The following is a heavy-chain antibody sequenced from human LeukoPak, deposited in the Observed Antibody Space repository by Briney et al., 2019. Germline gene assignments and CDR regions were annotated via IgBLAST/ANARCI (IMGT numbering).Heavy chain of an antibody. J-gene: IGHJ5*01. Sequence: ASVKVSCKPAGYTFTSYYMNWVRQAPGQRLEWMGWINPNSGGTNYTQKFQGSVTMTRDTSISTAYMELSRLRSDDTAVYYCARVYFYASGRHDSWGQGTLITVSS. V-gene: IGHV1-2*02. CDR3: ARVYFYASGRHDS. D-gene: IGHD3-10*01. CDR1: GYTFTSYY. CDR2: INPNSGGT.